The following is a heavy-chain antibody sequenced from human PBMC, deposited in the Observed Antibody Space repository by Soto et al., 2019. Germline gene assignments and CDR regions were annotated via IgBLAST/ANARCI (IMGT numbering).Heavy chain of an antibody. V-gene: IGHV1-69*02. CDR1: GVTFNNST. Sequence: QVQLVQSGAEVKQPGSSVKVSCKASGVTFNNSTVNWVRQAPGQGLEWMGRFTPILGVANNAQKFQGRLTLSVEKSTITAYMELSSLRSEDTAVYYCARPSTTATGGVEHWGQGTLVIVSS. J-gene: IGHJ4*02. CDR3: ARPSTTATGGVEH. D-gene: IGHD2-8*02. CDR2: FTPILGVA.